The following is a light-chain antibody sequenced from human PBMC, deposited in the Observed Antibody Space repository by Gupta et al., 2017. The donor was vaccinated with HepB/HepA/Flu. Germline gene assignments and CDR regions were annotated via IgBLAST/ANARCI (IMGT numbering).Light chain of an antibody. CDR3: QAWGSSTLV. V-gene: IGLV3-1*01. CDR2: QDS. Sequence: SSELPTPPPVSVSAGQQASITCSGDKMGYKYACWYQQKPGHSPVLVIYQDSKRPSGIPERFSGSNSGNTVTLTISGTQAMDEAYYYCQAWGSSTLVFGGGTKLTVL. CDR1: KMGYKY. J-gene: IGLJ2*01.